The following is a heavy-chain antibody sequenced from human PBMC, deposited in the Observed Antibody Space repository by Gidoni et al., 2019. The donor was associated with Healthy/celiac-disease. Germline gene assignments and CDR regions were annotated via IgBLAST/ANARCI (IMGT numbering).Heavy chain of an antibody. V-gene: IGHV3-23*01. J-gene: IGHJ4*02. D-gene: IGHD5-12*01. Sequence: EVQLLESGGGLVQPGGSLRLSCAASGFTFSSYATSCVCPAPGKGLELVSAISSSGGSTYYAYSVKGRFTISRDNSKNTLYLKMNSLRAEDTAVYYCAKDSRWLPVGWGQGTLVTVSS. CDR1: GFTFSSYA. CDR2: ISSSGGST. CDR3: AKDSRWLPVG.